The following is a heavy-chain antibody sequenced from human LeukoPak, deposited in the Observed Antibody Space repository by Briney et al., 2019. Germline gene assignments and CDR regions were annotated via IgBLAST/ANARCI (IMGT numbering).Heavy chain of an antibody. Sequence: GGSLRLSCAASGFTFSRFAMNWVRQAPGKGLEWVSYISSSGSTIYYADSVKGRFTISRDNAKNSLYLQMNSLRAEDTAVYYCAELGITMIGGVWGKGTTVTISS. CDR2: ISSSGSTI. V-gene: IGHV3-48*03. D-gene: IGHD3-10*02. CDR3: AELGITMIGGV. J-gene: IGHJ6*04. CDR1: GFTFSRFA.